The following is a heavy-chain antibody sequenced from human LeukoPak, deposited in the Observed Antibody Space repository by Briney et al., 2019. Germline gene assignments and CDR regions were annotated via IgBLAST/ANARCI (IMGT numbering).Heavy chain of an antibody. J-gene: IGHJ4*02. D-gene: IGHD3-22*01. CDR1: GFTFSSYG. V-gene: IGHV3-30*18. CDR3: AKEEFYDSRVFDY. Sequence: GGSLRLSCAASGFTFSSYGMHWVRQAPGKGLEWVAVISYDGSNKYYPDSVKGRFTISRDNSKNTLYLQMNSLRAEDTAVYYCAKEEFYDSRVFDYWGQGTLVTVSS. CDR2: ISYDGSNK.